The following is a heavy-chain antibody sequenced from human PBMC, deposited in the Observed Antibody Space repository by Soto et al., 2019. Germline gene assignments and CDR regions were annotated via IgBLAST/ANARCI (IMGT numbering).Heavy chain of an antibody. CDR2: INHSGST. Sequence: SETLSLTCAVYGGSFSGYYWSWIRQPPGKGLEWIGEINHSGSTNYNPSLKSRVTLSVDTSKNQFSLNLNSVTAADTAVYYCAEGLRTGDYWGQETPVNVSS. V-gene: IGHV4-34*01. J-gene: IGHJ4*02. CDR3: AEGLRTGDY. CDR1: GGSFSGYY. D-gene: IGHD3-9*01.